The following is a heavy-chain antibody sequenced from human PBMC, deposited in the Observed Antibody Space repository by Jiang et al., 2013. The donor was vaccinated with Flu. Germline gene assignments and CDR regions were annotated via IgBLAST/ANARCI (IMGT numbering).Heavy chain of an antibody. CDR2: IYTSGST. D-gene: IGHD3-3*02. CDR1: GGSISSYY. Sequence: PGLVKPSETLSLTCSVSGGSISSYYWSWIRQPAGKGLEWIGRIYTSGSTNYNPSLKSRVTMSVDTSKNQFSLKLSSVTAADTAVYYCAREAGIFGMVITRYYYYYMDVWGKGTTVTVSS. V-gene: IGHV4-4*07. CDR3: AREAGIFGMVITRYYYYYMDV. J-gene: IGHJ6*03.